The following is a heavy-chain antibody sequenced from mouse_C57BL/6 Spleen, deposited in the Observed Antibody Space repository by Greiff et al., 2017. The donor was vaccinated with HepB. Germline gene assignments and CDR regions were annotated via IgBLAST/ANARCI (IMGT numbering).Heavy chain of an antibody. D-gene: IGHD4-1*01. CDR2: INPNNGGT. V-gene: IGHV1-22*01. J-gene: IGHJ1*03. CDR3: ATAGTRWYFDV. Sequence: EVQLQQSGPELVKPGASVKMSCKASGYTFTDYNMHWVKQSHGKSLEWIGYINPNNGGTSYNQKFKGKATLTVNKSSSTAYMELRSLTSEDSAVYYCATAGTRWYFDVWGTGTTVTVSS. CDR1: GYTFTDYN.